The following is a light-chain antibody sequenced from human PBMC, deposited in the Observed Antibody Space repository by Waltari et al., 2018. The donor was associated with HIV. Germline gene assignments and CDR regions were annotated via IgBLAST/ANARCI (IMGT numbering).Light chain of an antibody. CDR2: DRA. CDR1: QSLTTP. V-gene: IGKV3-15*01. Sequence: ETVMTQSPATLSVSPGEGVTLSCRASQSLTTPLAWYQQKPGQQPRHLIYDRAMRATGIAVRFSGSGSGTDVTLAITSLQSEDFAVYYCQQYGSWPLTFGGGTKVEIK. CDR3: QQYGSWPLT. J-gene: IGKJ4*01.